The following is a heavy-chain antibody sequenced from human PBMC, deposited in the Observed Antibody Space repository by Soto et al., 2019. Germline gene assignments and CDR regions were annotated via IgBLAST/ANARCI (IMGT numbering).Heavy chain of an antibody. CDR1: GFTFSSYA. J-gene: IGHJ4*02. V-gene: IGHV3-23*01. CDR3: SRRGSNSYFDY. D-gene: IGHD1-26*01. CDR2: ISGSGGST. Sequence: EVQLLESGGGLVQPGGSLRLSCAASGFTFSSYAMRWVRQAPGKGLEWVSAISGSGGSTYYADSVKGRFTISRDNSKNTRFLQMNSLRAEDTAVYYCSRRGSNSYFDYWGQGTLVTVSS.